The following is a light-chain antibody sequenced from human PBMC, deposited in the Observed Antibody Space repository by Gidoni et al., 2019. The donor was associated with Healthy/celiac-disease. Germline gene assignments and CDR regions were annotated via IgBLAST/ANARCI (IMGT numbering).Light chain of an antibody. V-gene: IGKV1-5*03. CDR1: QSISSW. CDR2: KAS. CDR3: QQYNSYWT. J-gene: IGKJ1*01. Sequence: DIQMTQSPSTLSASVGDRVTITCRASQSISSWLAWYQQKPGKAPKLLIYKASSLESGVPSRFSGSGSGTEFTLTISRLQPDDFATYYCQQYNSYWTFXXXTKVEIK.